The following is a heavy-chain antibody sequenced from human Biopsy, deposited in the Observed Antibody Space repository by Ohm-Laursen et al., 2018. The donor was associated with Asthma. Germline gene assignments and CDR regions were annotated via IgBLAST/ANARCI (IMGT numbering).Heavy chain of an antibody. V-gene: IGHV4-39*02. Sequence: SETLSLTCIVSGDAMSTSGSYWGWIRQSPGKGLEWIGSIYYSGRTYYNPSLESRVTISADTSKNHFSLKVTSVTAADTAVYYCARAVSSSSYWYFELWGRGDLVTVSS. D-gene: IGHD6-6*01. CDR3: ARAVSSSSYWYFEL. J-gene: IGHJ2*01. CDR1: GDAMSTSGSY. CDR2: IYYSGRT.